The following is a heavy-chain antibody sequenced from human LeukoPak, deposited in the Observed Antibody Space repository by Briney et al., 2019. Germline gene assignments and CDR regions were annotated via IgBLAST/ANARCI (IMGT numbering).Heavy chain of an antibody. Sequence: PSETLSLTCTVSGDSLNSYYWSWIRQPPGEGLQWIGYIFYSGSSNYNASLRSRVAISVDTSKNQFSLKLTSVTAADTAVYYCAGRAATFFAYWGQGILVTVSS. CDR3: AGRAATFFAY. J-gene: IGHJ4*02. CDR2: IFYSGSS. D-gene: IGHD1-26*01. CDR1: GDSLNSYY. V-gene: IGHV4-59*01.